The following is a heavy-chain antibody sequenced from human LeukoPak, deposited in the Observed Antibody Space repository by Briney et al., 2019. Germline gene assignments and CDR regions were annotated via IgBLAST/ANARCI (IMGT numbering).Heavy chain of an antibody. J-gene: IGHJ6*02. V-gene: IGHV3-20*04. D-gene: IGHD3-10*01. CDR2: INWNGGST. Sequence: GGSLRLSCAASGFTFDDYGMSWVRQAPGKGLEWVSGINWNGGSTGYADSVNGRFTISRDTAKNSLYLQMNSLRAEDTALYYCARDLAAPEGSGSYSCYGMDVWGQGTTVTVSS. CDR3: ARDLAAPEGSGSYSCYGMDV. CDR1: GFTFDDYG.